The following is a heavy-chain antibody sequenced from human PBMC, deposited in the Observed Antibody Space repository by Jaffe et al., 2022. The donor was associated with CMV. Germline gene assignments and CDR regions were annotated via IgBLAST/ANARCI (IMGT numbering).Heavy chain of an antibody. J-gene: IGHJ3*02. CDR2: ISWNSGSI. CDR3: AKDIGFSGMYYYDSSGPAAFDI. D-gene: IGHD3-22*01. CDR1: GFTFDDYA. Sequence: EVQLVESGGGLVQPGRSLRLSCAASGFTFDDYAMHWVRQAPGKGLEWVSGISWNSGSIGYADSVKGRFTISRDNAKNSLYLQMNSLRAEDTALYYCAKDIGFSGMYYYDSSGPAAFDIWGQGTMVTVSS. V-gene: IGHV3-9*01.